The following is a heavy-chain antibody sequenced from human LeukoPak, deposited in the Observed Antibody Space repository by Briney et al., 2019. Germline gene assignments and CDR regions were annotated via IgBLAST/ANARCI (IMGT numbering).Heavy chain of an antibody. CDR1: GFTFSSYG. CDR3: AKGREYSSSWFDF. V-gene: IGHV3-23*01. Sequence: GGSLRLSCAASGFTFSSYGMSWVRQAPGKGLEWVSAISGSGGSTYYADSVKGRFTISRDNSKNTLDLQVNSLRAEDTAVYYCAKGREYSSSWFDFWGQGILVTVSS. CDR2: ISGSGGST. J-gene: IGHJ4*02. D-gene: IGHD6-13*01.